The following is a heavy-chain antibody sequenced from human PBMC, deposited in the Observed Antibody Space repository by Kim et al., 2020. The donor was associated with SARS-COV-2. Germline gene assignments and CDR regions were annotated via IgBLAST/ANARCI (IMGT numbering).Heavy chain of an antibody. Sequence: SVKVSCKASGGIFTNYPINWLRRAPGQGLEWMGRITPMVDVATYAQRFQGRVSITADKSTTTSYMELRSLISDDTAVYYCARRCLGLSCPKGVSLDSWGQGTRVTVS. J-gene: IGHJ4*02. D-gene: IGHD2-8*01. V-gene: IGHV1-69*02. CDR1: GGIFTNYP. CDR3: ARRCLGLSCPKGVSLDS. CDR2: ITPMVDVA.